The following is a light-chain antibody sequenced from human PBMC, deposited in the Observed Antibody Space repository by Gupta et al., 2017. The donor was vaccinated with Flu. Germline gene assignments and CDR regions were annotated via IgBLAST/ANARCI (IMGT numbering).Light chain of an antibody. CDR1: SFNIGTNY. CDR2: RND. V-gene: IGLV1-47*01. Sequence: VTISCSGTSFNIGTNYVYWYQQLPGTAPKVLIYRNDQRPSGVPDRFSGSKSGTSASLAISGLRSEDEADYYCASWDDSLGGRVLFGGGTKLTVL. CDR3: ASWDDSLGGRVL. J-gene: IGLJ2*01.